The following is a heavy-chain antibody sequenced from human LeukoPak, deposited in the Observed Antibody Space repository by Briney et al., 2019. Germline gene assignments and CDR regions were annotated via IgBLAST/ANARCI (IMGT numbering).Heavy chain of an antibody. Sequence: PSETLSLTCTVSGTSISSGAYSWSWVRQHPGKGLEWIAYIYYSGNTYYNPSLKSRITMSVDTSKNQFSLKLSSVTAADTAVYYCARDNGSGSYYTFDIWGQGTMVTVSS. J-gene: IGHJ3*02. CDR3: ARDNGSGSYYTFDI. CDR2: IYYSGNT. V-gene: IGHV4-31*03. D-gene: IGHD3-10*01. CDR1: GTSISSGAYS.